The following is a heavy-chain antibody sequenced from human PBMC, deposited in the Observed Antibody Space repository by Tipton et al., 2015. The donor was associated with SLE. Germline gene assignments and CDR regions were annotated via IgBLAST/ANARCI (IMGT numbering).Heavy chain of an antibody. Sequence: RSLRLSCAASGFTFSSYGMHWVRQAPGKGLEWVAVIWYDGSNKYYADSVKGRFTISRDNSKNTLYLQMNSLRAEDTAVYYCAKQQLANAYWYFDLWGRGTLVTVSS. CDR1: GFTFSSYG. CDR3: AKQQLANAYWYFDL. J-gene: IGHJ2*01. CDR2: IWYDGSNK. D-gene: IGHD6-13*01. V-gene: IGHV3-33*06.